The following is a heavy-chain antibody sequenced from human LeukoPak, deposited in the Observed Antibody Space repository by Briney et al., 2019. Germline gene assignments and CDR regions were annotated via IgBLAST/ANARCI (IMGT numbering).Heavy chain of an antibody. CDR3: AKGRADIVKYYFDY. CDR1: GFTFSSYG. CDR2: IKSDGSST. V-gene: IGHV3-74*01. D-gene: IGHD5-12*01. Sequence: GGSLRLSCAASGFTFSSYGMHWVRQAPGKGLVWVSRIKSDGSSTSYADSVKGRFTISRDNAKNSLYLQMNSLRAEDTALYYCAKGRADIVKYYFDYWGQGTLVTVSS. J-gene: IGHJ4*02.